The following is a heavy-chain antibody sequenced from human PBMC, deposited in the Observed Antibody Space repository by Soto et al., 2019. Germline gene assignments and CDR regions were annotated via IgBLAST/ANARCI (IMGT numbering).Heavy chain of an antibody. Sequence: SETLSPTCAVSGASISSGGYSGSWIRQPPGKGLEGIGYIYHSGPTYYHPSHKSRVTISVDRSKNPSSLRLGSVTAAATPVNYCERIVVVATGGWFDPWGQGTLGNGSS. CDR2: IYHSGPT. D-gene: IGHD2-15*01. J-gene: IGHJ5*02. CDR3: ERIVVVATGGWFDP. CDR1: GASISSGGYS. V-gene: IGHV4-30-2*01.